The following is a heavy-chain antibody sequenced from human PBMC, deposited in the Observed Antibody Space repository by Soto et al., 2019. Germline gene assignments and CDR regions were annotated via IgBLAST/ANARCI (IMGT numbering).Heavy chain of an antibody. CDR1: GFTFSKYS. CDR3: ARHRYCSTTSCNSFYYYGLDV. J-gene: IGHJ6*02. CDR2: ISSSSSTI. Sequence: GGSLRLSCAASGFTFSKYSMNWARQAPGKGLEWVSYISSSSSTIYYADSVKGRFTISRDNAENSLYLQMNSLRDEDTAVYYCARHRYCSTTSCNSFYYYGLDVWGQGTTVTVSS. V-gene: IGHV3-48*02. D-gene: IGHD2-2*02.